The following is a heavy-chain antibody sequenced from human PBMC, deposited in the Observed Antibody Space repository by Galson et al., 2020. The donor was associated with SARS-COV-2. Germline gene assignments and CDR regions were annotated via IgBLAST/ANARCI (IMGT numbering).Heavy chain of an antibody. CDR1: GDSVSGPSYH. Sequence: TLSLTCTVSGDSVSGPSYHWNWIRQPAGKGLEWLGRIYATGNTDYNPSLKSRVAISIDRSKNQFSLKLNSVTAADTAVYYCARAKKVLLFLDMAGYFDYWGQGTLVTVSS. V-gene: IGHV4-61*02. D-gene: IGHD3-3*01. J-gene: IGHJ4*02. CDR3: ARAKKVLLFLDMAGYFDY. CDR2: IYATGNT.